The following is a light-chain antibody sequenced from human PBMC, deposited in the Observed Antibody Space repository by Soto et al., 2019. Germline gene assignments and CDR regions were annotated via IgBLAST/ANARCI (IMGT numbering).Light chain of an antibody. CDR3: CSFARSSTSYV. J-gene: IGLJ1*01. V-gene: IGLV1-44*01. Sequence: QSVLTQPPSASGTPGQRVTISCSGSSSNIGSNTVNWYQQLPGTAPKLLIYNNNQRPSGVPDRISGSKSGTSASLTIGGLQAEDEADYYCCSFARSSTSYVFGTGTKVTVL. CDR2: NNN. CDR1: SSNIGSNT.